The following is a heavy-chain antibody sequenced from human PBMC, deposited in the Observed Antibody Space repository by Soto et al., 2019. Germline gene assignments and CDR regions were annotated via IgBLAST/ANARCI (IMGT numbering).Heavy chain of an antibody. J-gene: IGHJ3*02. D-gene: IGHD3-10*01. CDR2: IYYSGST. CDR1: GGSISSGDYY. V-gene: IGHV4-30-4*01. Sequence: SETLSLTCTVSGGSISSGDYYWSWIRQPPGKGLEWIGYIYYSGSTYYNPSLRSRVTISVDTSKNQFSLNLGSVTAADTAVYFCARHYYGSGSYSARPNDAFDIWGQGTMVTVSS. CDR3: ARHYYGSGSYSARPNDAFDI.